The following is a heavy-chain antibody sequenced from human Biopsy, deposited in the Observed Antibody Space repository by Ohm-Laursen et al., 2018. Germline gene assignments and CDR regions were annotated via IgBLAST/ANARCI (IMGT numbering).Heavy chain of an antibody. CDR1: GYTLTELS. V-gene: IGHV1-24*01. CDR3: AADINVWNVNY. D-gene: IGHD1-1*01. Sequence: AASVKVSFKVSGYTLTELSMHWVRQVPGKGLEWMGGFAPENGKTVYAQNFQARVSLTEDTSTDTAYMELRSLRSEDTAVYYCAADINVWNVNYWGQGTQVTVSS. J-gene: IGHJ4*02. CDR2: FAPENGKT.